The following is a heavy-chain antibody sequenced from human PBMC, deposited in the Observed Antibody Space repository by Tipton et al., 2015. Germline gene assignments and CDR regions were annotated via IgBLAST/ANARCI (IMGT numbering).Heavy chain of an antibody. V-gene: IGHV3-30*03. CDR1: GFTFSHYG. CDR2: ISSDGSNE. CDR3: ASSDRIRGDWPYYFDY. J-gene: IGHJ4*02. D-gene: IGHD3-9*01. Sequence: SLRLSCAASGFTFSHYGMHWVRQAPGKGLEWVAVISSDGSNEYYAASVKSRFTISRDNSKNTLYLQMNSLRPEDTAVYYCASSDRIRGDWPYYFDYWGQGTLVTVSS.